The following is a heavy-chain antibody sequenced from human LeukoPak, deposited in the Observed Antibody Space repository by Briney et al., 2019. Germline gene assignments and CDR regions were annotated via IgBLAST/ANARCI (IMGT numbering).Heavy chain of an antibody. CDR2: IYYSGST. V-gene: IGHV4-39*07. D-gene: IGHD6-13*01. CDR3: ARFTSSWPNWFDP. CDR1: GGSISSSSYY. J-gene: IGHJ5*02. Sequence: SETLSLTCTVSGGSISSSSYYWGWIRQPPGKGLEWIGSIYYSGSTYYNPSLKSRVTISVDTSKNQFSLKLSSVTAADTAVYYCARFTSSWPNWFDPWGQGTLVTVSS.